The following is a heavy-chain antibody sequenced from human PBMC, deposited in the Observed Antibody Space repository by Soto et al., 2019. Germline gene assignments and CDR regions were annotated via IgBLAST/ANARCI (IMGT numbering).Heavy chain of an antibody. D-gene: IGHD3-10*01. CDR2: INAGNGNT. V-gene: IGHV1-3*01. J-gene: IGHJ3*01. Sequence: QVQLVQSGAEVKKPGASVKVSCKASGYTFTSYAMHWVRQAPGQRLEWMGWINAGNGNTKYSQKFQGRVTITRDTSASTAYMELSSLRSEDTAVYYRAKTERITIVRGVSLGTWGQGTMVTVSS. CDR3: AKTERITIVRGVSLGT. CDR1: GYTFTSYA.